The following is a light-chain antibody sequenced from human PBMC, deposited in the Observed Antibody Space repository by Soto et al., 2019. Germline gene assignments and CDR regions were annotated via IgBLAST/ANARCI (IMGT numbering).Light chain of an antibody. CDR3: QQSYNAPIT. CDR2: AAS. CDR1: QSISSY. J-gene: IGKJ5*01. V-gene: IGKV1-39*01. Sequence: DIQMTQSPSSLSASVGDRVTITCRASQSISSYLNWYQQKPGKAPKLLIYAASSLQSGVPSRFSGSGSGTDFTLTISSLQPEDFATYYCQQSYNAPITFGQGRRLEI.